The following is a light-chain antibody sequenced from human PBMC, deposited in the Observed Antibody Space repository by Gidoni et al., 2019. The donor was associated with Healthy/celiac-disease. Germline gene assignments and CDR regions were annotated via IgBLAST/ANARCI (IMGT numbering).Light chain of an antibody. CDR3: QQYGSSPDT. Sequence: ESVLTQSPGTLSLSPGERATLSCRASQSVSSSYLAWYQQKPGQAPRLLIYGASSRATGIPDRFSGSVSGTDFTLTISRLEPEDFAVYYCQQYGSSPDTFGQGTKLEIK. V-gene: IGKV3-20*01. CDR1: QSVSSSY. J-gene: IGKJ2*01. CDR2: GAS.